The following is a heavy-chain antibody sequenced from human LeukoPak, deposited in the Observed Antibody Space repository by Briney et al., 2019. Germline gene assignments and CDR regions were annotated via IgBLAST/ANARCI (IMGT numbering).Heavy chain of an antibody. D-gene: IGHD6-19*01. V-gene: IGHV3-21*01. CDR2: ISSSSSYV. CDR1: GFTFSSYS. Sequence: GGSLRLSCAASGFTFSSYSMNWVRQAPGKGLEWVSSISSSSSYVYYADSVKGRFTISRDNAKNSLYLQMNSLRAEDTAVYYCARLAVSGGGWFDPWGQGTLVTVSS. J-gene: IGHJ5*02. CDR3: ARLAVSGGGWFDP.